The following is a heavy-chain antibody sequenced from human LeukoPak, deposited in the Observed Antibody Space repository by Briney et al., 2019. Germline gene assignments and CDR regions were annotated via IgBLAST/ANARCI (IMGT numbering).Heavy chain of an antibody. Sequence: SGGSLRLSCAASGFTFDDYAMHWVRQAPGKGLEWVSGISWNSGSIGYADSVKGRFTISRDNAKNSLYLQMNSLRAEDTALYYCAKANSRIQLWLLDYWGQGTLVTVSS. J-gene: IGHJ4*02. V-gene: IGHV3-9*01. CDR1: GFTFDDYA. D-gene: IGHD5-18*01. CDR2: ISWNSGSI. CDR3: AKANSRIQLWLLDY.